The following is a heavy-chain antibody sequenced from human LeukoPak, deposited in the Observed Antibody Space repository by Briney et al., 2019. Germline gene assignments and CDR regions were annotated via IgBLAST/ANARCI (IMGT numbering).Heavy chain of an antibody. Sequence: SETLSLTCTVSGGSISSSSYYWGWIRQPPGKGLEWIGSIYYSGSTYYNPSLKSRVTISVDKSKNQFSLKLSSGTAADTAVYYCARDIRITIFGVVIIPPGWFDPWGQGTLVTVSS. V-gene: IGHV4-39*07. D-gene: IGHD3-3*01. J-gene: IGHJ5*02. CDR1: GGSISSSSYY. CDR2: IYYSGST. CDR3: ARDIRITIFGVVIIPPGWFDP.